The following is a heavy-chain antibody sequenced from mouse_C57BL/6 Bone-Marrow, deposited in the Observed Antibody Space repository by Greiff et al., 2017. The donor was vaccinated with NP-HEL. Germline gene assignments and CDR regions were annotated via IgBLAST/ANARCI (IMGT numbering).Heavy chain of an antibody. D-gene: IGHD2-5*01. CDR1: GYTFTDYY. CDR2: INTNNGGN. CDR3: ASYSKGAY. V-gene: IGHV1-26*01. Sequence: EVQLQQSGPELVKPGASVKISCKASGYTFTDYYMNWVKQSHGKSLEWLGDINTNNGGNSYNQKFKGKATLTVDKSSSTAYMELRSLTSEDSAVYYCASYSKGAYWGQGTLVTVSA. J-gene: IGHJ3*01.